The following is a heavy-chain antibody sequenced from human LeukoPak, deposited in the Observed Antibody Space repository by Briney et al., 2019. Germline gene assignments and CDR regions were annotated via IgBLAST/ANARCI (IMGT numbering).Heavy chain of an antibody. D-gene: IGHD3-10*01. V-gene: IGHV4-39*07. J-gene: IGHJ3*02. CDR1: GGSISSSSYY. Sequence: SETLSLTCTVSGGSISSSSYYWGWIRQPPGKGLEWIGSIYYSGSTYYNPSLKSRVTTSVDTSKNQFSLSLSSVTAADTAVYYCARWEVRLNAFEMWGQGTMVTVSS. CDR2: IYYSGST. CDR3: ARWEVRLNAFEM.